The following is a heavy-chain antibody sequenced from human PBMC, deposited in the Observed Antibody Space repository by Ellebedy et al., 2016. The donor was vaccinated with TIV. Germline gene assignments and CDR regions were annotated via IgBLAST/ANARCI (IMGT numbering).Heavy chain of an antibody. V-gene: IGHV1-46*01. Sequence: AASVKVSCKASGYTFTRYYIHWVRQAPGQGLEWMGIINPSDGGTTYAQFFQGRVNVTRDTSTSTVHMDLSSLRSEDTAMYYCARDGEESGDSAFFDYWGQGTLVTVSS. D-gene: IGHD2-21*02. CDR2: INPSDGGT. CDR1: GYTFTRYY. CDR3: ARDGEESGDSAFFDY. J-gene: IGHJ4*02.